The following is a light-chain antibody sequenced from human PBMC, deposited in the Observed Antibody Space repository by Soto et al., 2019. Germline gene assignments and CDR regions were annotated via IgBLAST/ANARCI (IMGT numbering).Light chain of an antibody. CDR2: EGS. Sequence: QSVLTQPASVSGSPGQSITIYCTGTSSDVGSYNLVSWYQQHPGKAPKLMIYEGSKWPSGVSNRFSGSKSGNTASLTISGLQAEDEADYYCCSYAGSSTSYVFGTGTKLTVL. J-gene: IGLJ1*01. CDR3: CSYAGSSTSYV. CDR1: SSDVGSYNL. V-gene: IGLV2-23*01.